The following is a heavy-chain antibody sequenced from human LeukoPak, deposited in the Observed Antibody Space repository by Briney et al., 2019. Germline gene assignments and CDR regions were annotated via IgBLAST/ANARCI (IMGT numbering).Heavy chain of an antibody. J-gene: IGHJ4*02. CDR1: GGSFSGYY. D-gene: IGHD4-23*01. Sequence: SETLSLTCAVYGGSFSGYYWSWIRQPPGKGLEWIGSIYYSGSTYYNPSLKSRVTISVDTSKNQFSLKLSSVTAADTAVYYCAIDYGGNSGQDYWGQGTLVTVSS. V-gene: IGHV4-34*01. CDR2: IYYSGST. CDR3: AIDYGGNSGQDY.